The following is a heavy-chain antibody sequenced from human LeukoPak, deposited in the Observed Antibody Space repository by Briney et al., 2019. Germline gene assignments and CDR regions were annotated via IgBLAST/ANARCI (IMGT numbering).Heavy chain of an antibody. CDR1: GYTFTSYG. CDR3: ARDLPCGGDCYPGDY. Sequence: GASVKVSCKASGYTFTSYGISWVRQAPGQGLEWMGWISACNGNTNYAQKLQGRVTMTTDTSTSTAYMELRSLRSDDTAVYYCARDLPCGGDCYPGDYWGQGTLVTVSS. V-gene: IGHV1-18*01. CDR2: ISACNGNT. J-gene: IGHJ4*02. D-gene: IGHD2-21*02.